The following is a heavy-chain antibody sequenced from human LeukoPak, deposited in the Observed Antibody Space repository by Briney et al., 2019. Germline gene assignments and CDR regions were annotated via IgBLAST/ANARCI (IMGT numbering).Heavy chain of an antibody. V-gene: IGHV3-23*01. Sequence: GGSLRLSCAASGFTFSSYAMSWVRQAPGKGLEWVSAISGSGSSTYYADSVKGRFTISRDNSKNTLYLQMNSLRAEDTAVYYCAKDVEDIVVVPAAILGMDVWGKGTTVTVSS. J-gene: IGHJ6*04. D-gene: IGHD2-2*02. CDR2: ISGSGSST. CDR1: GFTFSSYA. CDR3: AKDVEDIVVVPAAILGMDV.